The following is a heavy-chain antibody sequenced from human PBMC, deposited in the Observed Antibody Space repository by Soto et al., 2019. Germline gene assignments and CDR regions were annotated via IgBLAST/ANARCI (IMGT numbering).Heavy chain of an antibody. D-gene: IGHD3-22*01. CDR1: GFTFSSYG. J-gene: IGHJ4*02. CDR2: ISYDGSNK. CDR3: AKDRYYDSSGYFTFDY. Sequence: GGSLRLSCAASGFTFSSYGRHWVRQAPGKGLEWVAVISYDGSNKYYADSVKGRFTISRDNSKNTLYLQMNSLRAEDTAVYYCAKDRYYDSSGYFTFDYWGQGTLVTVSS. V-gene: IGHV3-30*18.